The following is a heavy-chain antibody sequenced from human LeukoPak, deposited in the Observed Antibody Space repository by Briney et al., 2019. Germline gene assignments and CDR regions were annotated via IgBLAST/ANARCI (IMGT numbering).Heavy chain of an antibody. Sequence: PSETLSLTCAVYGGSFSGYYWSWIRQPPGKGLEWIGEINHSGSTNYNPSLKSRVTISVDTSKNQFSLKLSSVTAADTAVYYCARAFGGTTFDYWGQGTLVTVSS. CDR3: ARAFGGTTFDY. D-gene: IGHD3-16*01. CDR1: GGSFSGYY. J-gene: IGHJ4*02. CDR2: INHSGST. V-gene: IGHV4-34*01.